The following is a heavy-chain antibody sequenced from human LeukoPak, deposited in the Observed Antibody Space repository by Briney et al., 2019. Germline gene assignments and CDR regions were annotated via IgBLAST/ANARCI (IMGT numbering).Heavy chain of an antibody. CDR3: ARVGSSSLDY. Sequence: GGSLRLSCAASGFTFSSYWMNWVRQAPGKGLEWVSRINSDGDSASYEDSVKGRFTISRDNAKNTLYLQMNSLRAEDTAVYYCARVGSSSLDYWGQGTLVTVSS. CDR1: GFTFSSYW. V-gene: IGHV3-74*01. D-gene: IGHD6-6*01. J-gene: IGHJ4*02. CDR2: INSDGDSA.